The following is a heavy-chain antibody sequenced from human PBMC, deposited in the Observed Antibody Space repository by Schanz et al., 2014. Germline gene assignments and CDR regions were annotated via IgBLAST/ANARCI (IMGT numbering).Heavy chain of an antibody. CDR2: ISKDGTDQ. V-gene: IGHV3-30*18. CDR1: GFAFSRTL. Sequence: QVKLGEGGGGMEKEGGSLRLSCATSGFAFSRTLLHRILPFPFTWLEWLAVISKDGTDQRNADSVKGRFTISRDNSKNTLYLQMNSLRAEDTAVYYCAKDLPSDYYIAYWGQGTLVTVSS. D-gene: IGHD3-22*01. J-gene: IGHJ4*02. CDR3: AKDLPSDYYIAY.